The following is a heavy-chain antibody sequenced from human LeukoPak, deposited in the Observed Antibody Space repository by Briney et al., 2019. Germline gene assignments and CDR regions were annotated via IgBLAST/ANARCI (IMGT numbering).Heavy chain of an antibody. CDR1: GYTFSSYD. CDR2: VNGGNDKT. J-gene: IGHJ4*02. Sequence: ASVKVSCKASGYTFSSYDINWVRQAAGQRPEWMGWVNGGNDKTAYSKKFQGRVTITRDSSASTTYMELSSLRPEDTAVYYCARDFDSSFSFDYWGQGTLVTVSS. V-gene: IGHV1-3*01. CDR3: ARDFDSSFSFDY. D-gene: IGHD3-22*01.